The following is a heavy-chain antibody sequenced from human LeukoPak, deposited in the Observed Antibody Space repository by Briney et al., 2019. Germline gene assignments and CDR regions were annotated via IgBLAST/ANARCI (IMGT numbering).Heavy chain of an antibody. D-gene: IGHD3-10*01. V-gene: IGHV3-7*04. J-gene: IGHJ4*02. CDR3: AMDLGYSLSGSSHY. CDR2: IKQDGSEK. CDR1: GFSFSMFW. Sequence: GGSLRLSCAASGFSFSMFWMSWVRQAPGKGLEWVANIKQDGSEKYYVDSVKGRFTISRDNAKNSLYLQMNSLRAEDTAVYYSAMDLGYSLSGSSHYWGQGTLVTVSS.